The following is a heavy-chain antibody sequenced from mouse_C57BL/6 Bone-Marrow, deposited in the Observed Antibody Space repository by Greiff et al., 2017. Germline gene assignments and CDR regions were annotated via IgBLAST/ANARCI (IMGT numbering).Heavy chain of an antibody. CDR1: GYSIPSDY. Sequence: VQLKESGPGLAKPSQTLSLTCSVTGYSIPSDYWNWIRKFPGNKLEYMGYISYSGSTYYNPSLKSRISITRDTSKNQYYLQLNSVTTEDTATYYCARSYYDYDGPLDYWGQGTTLTVSS. CDR3: ARSYYDYDGPLDY. D-gene: IGHD2-4*01. CDR2: ISYSGST. J-gene: IGHJ2*01. V-gene: IGHV3-8*01.